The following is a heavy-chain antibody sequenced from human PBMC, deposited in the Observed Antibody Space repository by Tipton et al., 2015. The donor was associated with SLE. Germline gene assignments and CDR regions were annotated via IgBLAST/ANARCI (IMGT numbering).Heavy chain of an antibody. Sequence: TLSLTCTVSGGSISSGSYYWSWIRQPAGKGLEWIGYIYTSGSTNYNPSLKSRVTISVDTSKNQFSLKLSSVTAADTAVYYCARGAGATVYWGQGTLVTVSS. J-gene: IGHJ4*02. CDR3: ARGAGATVY. V-gene: IGHV4-61*09. D-gene: IGHD1-26*01. CDR1: GGSISSGSYY. CDR2: IYTSGST.